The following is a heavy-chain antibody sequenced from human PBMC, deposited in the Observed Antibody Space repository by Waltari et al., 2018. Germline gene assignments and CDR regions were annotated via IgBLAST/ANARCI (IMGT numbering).Heavy chain of an antibody. CDR2: IYTSGST. CDR3: ARSPPYYYDSSGYPTDAFDI. CDR1: GGSISSGSYY. J-gene: IGHJ3*02. D-gene: IGHD3-22*01. V-gene: IGHV4-61*02. Sequence: QVQLQESGPGLVKPSQTLSLTCTVSGGSISSGSYYWSWIRQPAGKGLEWIGRIYTSGSTNYNPSLKSRVTISVDTSKNQFSLKLSSVTAADTAVCYCARSPPYYYDSSGYPTDAFDIWGQGTMVTVSS.